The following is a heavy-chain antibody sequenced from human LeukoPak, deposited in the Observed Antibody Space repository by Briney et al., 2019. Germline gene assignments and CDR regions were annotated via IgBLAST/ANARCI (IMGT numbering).Heavy chain of an antibody. CDR1: GDSVSSNSAA. D-gene: IGHD3-10*01. CDR3: ARENGFGYYGSGIYYYYGMDV. J-gene: IGHJ6*04. CDR2: TYYRSKWHN. Sequence: SQTLSLTCAISGDSVSSNSAAWNWIRQSPSRGLEWLGRTYYRSKWHNDYAVSVKSRITINPDTSKNQFSLQLNSVTPEDTAVYYCARENGFGYYGSGIYYYYGMDVWGKGTTVTVSS. V-gene: IGHV6-1*01.